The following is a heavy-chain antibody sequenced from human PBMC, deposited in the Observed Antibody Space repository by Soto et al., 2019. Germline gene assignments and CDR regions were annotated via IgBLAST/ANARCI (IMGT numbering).Heavy chain of an antibody. V-gene: IGHV1-18*04. D-gene: IGHD6-19*01. CDR3: ARGEGSGWYSDDAFDI. Sequence: ASVKVSCKASGYTFTSYGISWVRQAPGQGLEWMGWISAYNGNTNYAQKLQGRVTMTTDTSTSTAYMELRSLRSEDKAVYYCARGEGSGWYSDDAFDIWGQGTMVTVSS. CDR2: ISAYNGNT. CDR1: GYTFTSYG. J-gene: IGHJ3*02.